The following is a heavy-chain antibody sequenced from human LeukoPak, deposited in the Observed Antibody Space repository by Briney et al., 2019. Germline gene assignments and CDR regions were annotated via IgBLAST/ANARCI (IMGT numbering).Heavy chain of an antibody. D-gene: IGHD3-22*01. J-gene: IGHJ3*02. CDR2: IYYSGST. V-gene: IGHV4-61*05. Sequence: PSETLSLTCTVSGGSISSSSYYWSWIRQPPGKGLEGIGYIYYSGSTNYNPSLKSRVTISVDTSKNQFSLKLSSVTAADTAVYYCARLPNFDSNAFDIWGQGTMVTVSS. CDR3: ARLPNFDSNAFDI. CDR1: GGSISSSSYY.